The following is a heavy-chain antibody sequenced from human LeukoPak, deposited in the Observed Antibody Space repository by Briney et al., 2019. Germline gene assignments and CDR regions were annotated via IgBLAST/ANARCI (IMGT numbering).Heavy chain of an antibody. V-gene: IGHV3-74*01. CDR2: INSDGSRT. Sequence: GGSLRLSCAASGFTFRSYWMHWVRQAPGKGLVWVSRINSDGSRTNYADSVKGRFTISRDNAKNTLYLQMNSLRAEDTAVYYCAKWYYYGSGSSPPLTWGQGTLVTVSS. CDR1: GFTFRSYW. D-gene: IGHD3-10*01. CDR3: AKWYYYGSGSSPPLT. J-gene: IGHJ5*02.